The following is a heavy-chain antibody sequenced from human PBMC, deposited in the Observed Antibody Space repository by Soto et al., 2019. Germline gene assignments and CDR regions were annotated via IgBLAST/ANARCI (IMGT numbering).Heavy chain of an antibody. Sequence: GGSLRLSCAASGFTFDDYAMHWVRQAPGKGLEWVSGISWNSGSIGYAVSVKGRFTISRDNAKNSLYLQMNSLRSEVSSLYYCAKEGWGGSGSYFDYWCQGSLVTVSS. CDR2: ISWNSGSI. J-gene: IGHJ4*02. D-gene: IGHD3-10*01. CDR1: GFTFDDYA. V-gene: IGHV3-9*01. CDR3: AKEGWGGSGSYFDY.